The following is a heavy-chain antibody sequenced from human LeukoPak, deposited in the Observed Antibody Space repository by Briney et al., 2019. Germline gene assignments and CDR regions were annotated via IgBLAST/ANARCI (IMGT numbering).Heavy chain of an antibody. CDR1: GGSISSSSYY. CDR2: IYYSGSS. J-gene: IGHJ4*02. CDR3: ARNRDGNNSFDY. V-gene: IGHV4-39*07. D-gene: IGHD5-24*01. Sequence: SETLSLTCTVSGGSISSSSYYWGWIRQPPGKGLEWIGSIYYSGSSYYNPSLRSRVTISVDTSKNHFSLKLSSVTAADTAVYYCARNRDGNNSFDYWGQGTLVTVSS.